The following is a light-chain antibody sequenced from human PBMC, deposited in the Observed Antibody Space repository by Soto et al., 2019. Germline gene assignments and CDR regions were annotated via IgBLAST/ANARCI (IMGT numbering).Light chain of an antibody. V-gene: IGKV1-33*01. J-gene: IGKJ4*01. Sequence: DIQLTQSPSSLSASVGDRVTITCQASQDIMHYLNWYQQRPGKAPKLLIYDGSNLETGVPMRFIGSGSGTDFTLTISSLQPEDLGTYYCQQYDNPVTFGGGTKVEMK. CDR3: QQYDNPVT. CDR1: QDIMHY. CDR2: DGS.